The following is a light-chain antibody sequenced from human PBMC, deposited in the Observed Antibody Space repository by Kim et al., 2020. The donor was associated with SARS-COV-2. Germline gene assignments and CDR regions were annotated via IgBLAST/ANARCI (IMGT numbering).Light chain of an antibody. CDR3: QQYNDWPPLT. V-gene: IGKV3-15*01. Sequence: PGERATLFCRTSQTNNNKLVWYQQKPGQAPRLLIYDATTRATGVPARFVGSGSETDFTLTISSLQSEDFAVYYCQQYNDWPPLTFGQGTKVDIK. CDR2: DAT. J-gene: IGKJ1*01. CDR1: QTNNNK.